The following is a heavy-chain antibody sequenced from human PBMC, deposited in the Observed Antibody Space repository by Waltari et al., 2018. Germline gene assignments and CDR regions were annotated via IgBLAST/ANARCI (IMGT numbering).Heavy chain of an antibody. CDR1: GGSISSSSYY. Sequence: QLQLQESGPGLVKPSETPSLTCTVPGGSISSSSYYWGWIRQPPGKGLEWIGSIYYSGSTYSNPSLKSRVTISVDTSKTQFSLKLSSVTAADTAVYYCARDNDSSCYLVPLGYWGQGTLVTVSS. J-gene: IGHJ4*02. V-gene: IGHV4-39*07. D-gene: IGHD3-22*01. CDR2: IYYSGST. CDR3: ARDNDSSCYLVPLGY.